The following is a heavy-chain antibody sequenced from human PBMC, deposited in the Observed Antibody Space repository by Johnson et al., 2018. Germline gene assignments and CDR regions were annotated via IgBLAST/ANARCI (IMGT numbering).Heavy chain of an antibody. J-gene: IGHJ1*01. CDR2: IHPAGDT. V-gene: IGHV3-13*01. CDR3: AKPPVGWLGEGAEYFQH. CDR1: GFTFSSYD. D-gene: IGHD3-3*01. Sequence: VQLVESGGGLVQPGGSLRLSCAASGFTFSSYDMHWVRQTAGKGLEWVSTIHPAGDTYYPGSVRGRFTISRDNAKNSLYLQMNSLRAEDTALYYCAKPPVGWLGEGAEYFQHWGQGTLVTVSS.